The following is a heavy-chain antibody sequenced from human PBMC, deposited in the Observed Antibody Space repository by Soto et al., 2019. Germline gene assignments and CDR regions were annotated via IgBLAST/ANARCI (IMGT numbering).Heavy chain of an antibody. CDR1: GYTFTSYA. CDR3: AKDQGSGSYYGLFDY. J-gene: IGHJ4*01. D-gene: IGHD1-26*01. CDR2: INAGNGNT. V-gene: IGHV1-3*01. Sequence: ASVKVSCKASGYTFTSYAMHWVRQAPGQRLEWMGWINAGNGNTKYSQKFQGRFTISRDNSKNTLYLQMNSLIPEDTAVYYCAKDQGSGSYYGLFDYWGHGTLVTVSS.